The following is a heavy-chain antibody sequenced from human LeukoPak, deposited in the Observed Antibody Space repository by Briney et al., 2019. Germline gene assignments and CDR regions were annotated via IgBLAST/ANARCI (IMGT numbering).Heavy chain of an antibody. V-gene: IGHV1-18*01. Sequence: ASVKVSCNASGYTFTSYGISWVRQAPGQGLEWMGWISAYNGNTNYAQKLQGRVTMTTDTSTSTAYMELRSLRSDDTAVYYCARDSSIDYYDSSGYKFDYWGQGTLVTVSS. CDR1: GYTFTSYG. J-gene: IGHJ4*02. CDR2: ISAYNGNT. CDR3: ARDSSIDYYDSSGYKFDY. D-gene: IGHD3-22*01.